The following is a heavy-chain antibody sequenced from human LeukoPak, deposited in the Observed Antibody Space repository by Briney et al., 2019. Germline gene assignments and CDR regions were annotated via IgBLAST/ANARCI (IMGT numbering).Heavy chain of an antibody. J-gene: IGHJ4*02. CDR3: ARLAPSSGWYADY. CDR1: GFTVSSNY. V-gene: IGHV3-66*01. CDR2: IYSGGST. D-gene: IGHD6-19*01. Sequence: GGSLRLSCAASGFTVSSNYMSWVRQAPGKGLEWVSVIYSGGSTYYADSVKGRFTISRDNSKNTLYLQMNSLRAEDTAVYYCARLAPSSGWYADYWGQGTLVTVSS.